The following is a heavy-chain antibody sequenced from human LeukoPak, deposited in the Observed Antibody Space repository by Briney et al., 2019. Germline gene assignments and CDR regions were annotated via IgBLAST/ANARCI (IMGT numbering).Heavy chain of an antibody. CDR3: ARSRDGYSRRDAFDI. CDR2: IYSGGST. V-gene: IGHV3-53*01. Sequence: PGGSLRLSCAASGFTVSSNYMSWVRQAPGKELEGVSVIYSGGSTYYADSVKGRFTISRDNSKNTLYLQMNSLRAEDTAVYYCARSRDGYSRRDAFDIWGQGTMVTVSS. CDR1: GFTVSSNY. D-gene: IGHD5-24*01. J-gene: IGHJ3*02.